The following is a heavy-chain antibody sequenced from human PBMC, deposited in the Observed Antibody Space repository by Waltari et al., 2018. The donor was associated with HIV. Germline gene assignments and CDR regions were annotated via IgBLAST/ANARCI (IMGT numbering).Heavy chain of an antibody. J-gene: IGHJ6*01. Sequence: QMQLRGSGPGLVKPSETLSLTCAVSGASICSYFWNWFRQPPGKGLEWVGYIHDSGSANDKPSRKSRVTRSVDTPRKQVAWKGSAATAADTAVYYCANSALLYGLDVWGQGTTVIVSS. V-gene: IGHV4-59*01. CDR3: ANSALLYGLDV. CDR1: GASICSYF. CDR2: IHDSGSA.